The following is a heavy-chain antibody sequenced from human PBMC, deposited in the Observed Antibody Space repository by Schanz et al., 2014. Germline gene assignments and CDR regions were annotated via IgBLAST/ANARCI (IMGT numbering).Heavy chain of an antibody. V-gene: IGHV1-2*02. CDR3: AREVERSRIRNFDS. J-gene: IGHJ4*02. Sequence: QVKLVESGAEVKKPGASVKVSCQASGRPLSAYHIHWARQAPGQGLQWMGWVSPVSGGTNYAQKFQGRVTMTWDTSVDTAYMELTSLTYDDTAVYYCAREVERSRIRNFDSWGQGTLVTVSS. CDR1: GRPLSAYH. CDR2: VSPVSGGT. D-gene: IGHD3-3*01.